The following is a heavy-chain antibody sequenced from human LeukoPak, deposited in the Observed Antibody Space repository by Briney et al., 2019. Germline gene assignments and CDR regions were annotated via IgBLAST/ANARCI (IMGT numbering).Heavy chain of an antibody. V-gene: IGHV4-59*12. CDR1: GGSISSYY. J-gene: IGHJ4*02. D-gene: IGHD6-19*01. Sequence: SETLSLTCTVSGGSISSYYWSWIRQPPGKGLEWIGYIYYSGSTNYNPSLKSRVTISVDTSKNQFSLKLSSVTAADTAVYYCARGGIAVAGNPFDYWGQGTLVTVSS. CDR2: IYYSGST. CDR3: ARGGIAVAGNPFDY.